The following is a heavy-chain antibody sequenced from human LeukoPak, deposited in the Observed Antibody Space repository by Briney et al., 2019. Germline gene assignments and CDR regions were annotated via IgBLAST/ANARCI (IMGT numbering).Heavy chain of an antibody. CDR3: ARGITMVREGEYYFDY. D-gene: IGHD3-10*01. CDR1: GFTFSSHW. CDR2: IKQDGSEK. Sequence: SGGSLTLSCAASGFTFSSHWMSWVRHAPGRGLEWVANIKQDGSEKYNVDSVKGRFTISRDNAENSLYLQMNSLRAEDTAVYYCARGITMVREGEYYFDYWGQGALVTVSS. J-gene: IGHJ4*02. V-gene: IGHV3-7*04.